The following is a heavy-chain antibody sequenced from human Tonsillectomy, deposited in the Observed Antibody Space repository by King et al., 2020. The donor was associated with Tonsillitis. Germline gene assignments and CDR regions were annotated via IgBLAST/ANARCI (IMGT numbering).Heavy chain of an antibody. V-gene: IGHV3-7*01. CDR1: AFTFSTSW. J-gene: IGHJ3*02. CDR3: ARDQGYSSFDI. Sequence: VQLVESGGGLVQPGGSLRLSCAASAFTFSTSWMTWLRQSPGKGLEWVATMNGDGSQRGYVDSVRGRFTISRDNVKSSVYLQMDTLRAEDTAIYYCARDQGYSSFDIWGQGTVVTVSS. D-gene: IGHD2-15*01. CDR2: MNGDGSQR.